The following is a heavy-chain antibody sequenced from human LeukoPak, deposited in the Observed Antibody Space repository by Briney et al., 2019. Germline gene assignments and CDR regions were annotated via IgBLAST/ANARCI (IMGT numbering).Heavy chain of an antibody. CDR3: ARSQSSGYYLYYFDY. V-gene: IGHV4-61*02. Sequence: SQTLSLTCTVSGGSISSSSYYWSWIRQPAGKGLEWIGRIYTSGSTNYNPSLKSRVTISVDTSKNQFSLKLSSVTAADTAVYYCARSQSSGYYLYYFDYWGQGTLVTVSS. CDR2: IYTSGST. J-gene: IGHJ4*02. D-gene: IGHD3-22*01. CDR1: GGSISSSSYY.